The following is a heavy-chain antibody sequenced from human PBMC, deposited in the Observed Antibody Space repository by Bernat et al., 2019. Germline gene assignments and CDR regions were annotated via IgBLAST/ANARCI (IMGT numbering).Heavy chain of an antibody. CDR2: IYPGDSDT. V-gene: IGHV5-51*01. D-gene: IGHD6-6*01. CDR1: GYTFTNYR. Sequence: EVQLVQSGAEVIQPGESLKISCKGSGYTFTNYRIAWVRQMPGKGLEWMGIIYPGDSDTRYSPSFQGQVTISADKSISTAYLQWSSLKASDTAMYYCARLLSIAARLDYWGQGTLVTVSS. J-gene: IGHJ4*02. CDR3: ARLLSIAARLDY.